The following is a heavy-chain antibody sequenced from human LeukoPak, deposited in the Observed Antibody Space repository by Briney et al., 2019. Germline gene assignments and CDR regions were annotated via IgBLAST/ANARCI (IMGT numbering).Heavy chain of an antibody. CDR2: ISASGDVT. CDR1: GFTFSKFP. J-gene: IGHJ3*02. D-gene: IGHD1-1*01. Sequence: PTGGSLRLSCAASGFTFSKFPMGWVRQAPGRGLEWVSAISASGDVTFYADSLRGRFTISRDNSKSTLYLQMNGLRAEDTAIFYCAKSLFTSATGTGRAFHIWGQGTRVTVSS. V-gene: IGHV3-23*01. CDR3: AKSLFTSATGTGRAFHI.